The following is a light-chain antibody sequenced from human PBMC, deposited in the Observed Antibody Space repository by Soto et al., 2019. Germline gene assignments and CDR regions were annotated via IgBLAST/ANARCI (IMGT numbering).Light chain of an antibody. Sequence: DIQMTQSPSTLSASVGDRVTITCRASQTIGSSLAWYQQKPGRAPTLLIYDASSLKSGVPSRFSGSGSGTEFTLTINSLQPDDFATYYCLHYSSYYKAFGQGTKVEIK. J-gene: IGKJ1*01. CDR3: LHYSSYYKA. CDR2: DAS. V-gene: IGKV1-5*01. CDR1: QTIGSS.